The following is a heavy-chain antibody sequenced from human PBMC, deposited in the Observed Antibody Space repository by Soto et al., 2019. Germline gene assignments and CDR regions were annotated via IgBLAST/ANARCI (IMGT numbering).Heavy chain of an antibody. CDR1: GYTFIGYG. V-gene: IGHV1-18*01. J-gene: IGHJ6*02. CDR3: ARDYGDYPTYYAMDI. CDR2: ISPFKGDT. D-gene: IGHD4-17*01. Sequence: QVQLVQSGAEVQKVGASVKISCKASGYTFIGYGISWVRQAPGQGLEWMGWISPFKGDTNYAQSLQGRVTLTADTSTNTAYMILRSLKSDDTAVYYCARDYGDYPTYYAMDIWGQGTTVAVSS.